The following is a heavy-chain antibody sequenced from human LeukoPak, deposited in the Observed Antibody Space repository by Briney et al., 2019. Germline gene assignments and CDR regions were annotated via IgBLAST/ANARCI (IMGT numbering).Heavy chain of an antibody. CDR3: ASDPSPLGGGIPDLYRYMDV. CDR2: INHSGST. Sequence: XXGYYWXWIRQPPGKGLEWIGEINHSGSTNYNPSLKSRVTISVDTSKNQFSLKLSSVTAADTAVYYCASDPSPLGGGIPDLYRYMDVWGKGTTVTVSS. D-gene: IGHD3-16*01. V-gene: IGHV4-34*01. J-gene: IGHJ6*03. CDR1: XXGYY.